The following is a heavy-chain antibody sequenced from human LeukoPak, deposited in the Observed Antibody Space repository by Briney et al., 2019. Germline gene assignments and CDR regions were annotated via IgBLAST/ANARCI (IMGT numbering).Heavy chain of an antibody. CDR1: GFTFSSYW. V-gene: IGHV3-7*01. J-gene: IGHJ4*02. Sequence: PGGSLRLSCAASGFTFSSYWMSWVRQAPGKGLEWVANIKQDGSEKYYVDSVKGRFTISRDNAKNSLYLQMNSLRAEDTAVYYCARVGGSGWYVGGDYWGQGTLVTVSS. CDR3: ARVGGSGWYVGGDY. CDR2: IKQDGSEK. D-gene: IGHD6-19*01.